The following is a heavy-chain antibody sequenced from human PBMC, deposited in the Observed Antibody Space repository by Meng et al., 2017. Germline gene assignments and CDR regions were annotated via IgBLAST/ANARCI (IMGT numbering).Heavy chain of an antibody. CDR1: GFTFSSYA. D-gene: IGHD1-26*01. Sequence: GESLKISCAASGFTFSSYAMHWVRQAPGKGLEWVAVISYDGSNKYYADSVKGRFTISRDNSKNTLYLQMNSLRAEDTAVYYCARVGIVGAKASSHWGQGTLVTVSS. V-gene: IGHV3-30*04. J-gene: IGHJ4*02. CDR2: ISYDGSNK. CDR3: ARVGIVGAKASSH.